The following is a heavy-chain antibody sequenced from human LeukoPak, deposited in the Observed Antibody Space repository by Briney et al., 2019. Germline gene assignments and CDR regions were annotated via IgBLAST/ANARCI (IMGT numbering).Heavy chain of an antibody. CDR2: IYYSGST. CDR3: ARDAIAAAGNGWFDP. J-gene: IGHJ5*02. Sequence: SETLFLTCTVSGGSISSYYWSWIRQPPGKGLEWIGYIYYSGSTNYNPSLKSRVTISVNTSKNQFSLKLSSVTAADTAVYYCARDAIAAAGNGWFDPWGQGTLVTVSS. D-gene: IGHD6-13*01. CDR1: GGSISSYY. V-gene: IGHV4-59*01.